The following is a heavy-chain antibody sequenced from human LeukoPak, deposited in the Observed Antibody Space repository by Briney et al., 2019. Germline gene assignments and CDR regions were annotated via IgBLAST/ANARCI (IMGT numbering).Heavy chain of an antibody. CDR1: GGSFSGYY. Sequence: SETLSLTCAVYGGSFSGYYWRWIRQPPGKGLEWIGEINHSGSTNYNPSLKSRVTISVDTSKNQFSLKLSSVTAADTAVYYCARCEKYSGYDLWALYFDYWGQGTLVTVSS. CDR3: ARCEKYSGYDLWALYFDY. CDR2: INHSGST. V-gene: IGHV4-34*01. J-gene: IGHJ4*02. D-gene: IGHD5-12*01.